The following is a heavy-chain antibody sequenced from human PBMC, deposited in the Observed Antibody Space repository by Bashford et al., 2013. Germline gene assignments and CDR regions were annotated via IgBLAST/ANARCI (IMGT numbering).Heavy chain of an antibody. J-gene: IGHJ5*02. Sequence: VASVKVSCKASNYTFTSYGLSWVRQAPGQGLEWMGWISPYNGNTNYAQHLQGRVTMTTDTSTSTAYMELGSLRSDDTAVYFCARVVAGGGSNYLNWFDPWGQGTLVTVSS. CDR3: ARVVAGGGSNYLNWFDP. V-gene: IGHV1-18*01. CDR1: NYTFTSYG. D-gene: IGHD1-26*01. CDR2: ISPYNGNT.